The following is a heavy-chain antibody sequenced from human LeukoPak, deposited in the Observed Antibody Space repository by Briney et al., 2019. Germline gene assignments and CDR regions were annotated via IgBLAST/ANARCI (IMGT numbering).Heavy chain of an antibody. D-gene: IGHD2-8*02. V-gene: IGHV3-74*01. J-gene: IGHJ6*02. Sequence: PGGSLRLSCAASGFTLSGYWMHWVRQVPGKGLVWASRIDANGGGTTYADSVKGRFAISRDNAKNTLYLQMSSLRIEDTAVYYCTRVQAGRSGLMDVWGRGTTVTVSS. CDR1: GFTLSGYW. CDR3: TRVQAGRSGLMDV. CDR2: IDANGGGT.